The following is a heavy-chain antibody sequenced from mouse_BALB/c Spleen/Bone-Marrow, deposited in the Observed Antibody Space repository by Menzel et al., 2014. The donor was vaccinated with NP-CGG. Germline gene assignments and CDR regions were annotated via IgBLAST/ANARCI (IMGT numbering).Heavy chain of an antibody. V-gene: IGHV1-84*02. CDR3: ARLWYFDV. CDR1: GYTFTDYY. Sequence: LMESGPELVKPGTSVKVSCKASGYTFTDYYINWVKQKPGQGLEWIGWIYPGSDNTKYNEKFKGKATLTVDTSSTTAYMQLSSLTSEDTAVYFCARLWYFDVWGAGTTVTVSS. CDR2: IYPGSDNT. J-gene: IGHJ1*01.